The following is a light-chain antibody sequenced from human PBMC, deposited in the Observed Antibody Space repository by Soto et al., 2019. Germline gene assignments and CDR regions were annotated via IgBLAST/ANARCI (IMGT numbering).Light chain of an antibody. CDR2: DVS. Sequence: QSVLTQPASVSGSPGQSITISCTGTSSDVGGYNYVSWYQHHPGKAPKLMIYDVSNRPSGVSNRFSGSKSGNTASLTISGLQAEDEADSYCSSYTSSSTLEVFGTGTQLTVL. V-gene: IGLV2-14*03. CDR1: SSDVGGYNY. J-gene: IGLJ1*01. CDR3: SSYTSSSTLEV.